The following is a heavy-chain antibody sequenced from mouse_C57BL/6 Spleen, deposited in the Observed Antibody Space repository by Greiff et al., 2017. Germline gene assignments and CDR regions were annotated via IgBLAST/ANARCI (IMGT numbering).Heavy chain of an antibody. J-gene: IGHJ3*01. V-gene: IGHV1-72*01. CDR2: IDPNSGST. CDR1: GYTFTSYW. D-gene: IGHD1-1*01. Sequence: VKLQQPGAELVKPGASVKLSCKASGYTFTSYWMHWVKQRPGRGLEWIGRIDPNSGSTKYNEKFKSKATLTVDKTSSTAYMQLSSLTSEDSAVYYCARETYGSSYVAFAYWGQGTLVTVSA. CDR3: ARETYGSSYVAFAY.